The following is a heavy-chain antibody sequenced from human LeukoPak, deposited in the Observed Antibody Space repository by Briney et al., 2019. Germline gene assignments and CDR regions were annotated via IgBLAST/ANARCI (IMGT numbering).Heavy chain of an antibody. Sequence: GGSLRLSCAASGFTFSDYYMSWIRQAPGKGLEWAANIKQDGSEKYYVDSVKGRFTISRDNAKNSLYLQMNSLRAEDTAVYYCARVGSHSGSLSLIKKKYYYYYTDVWGKGATVTISS. J-gene: IGHJ6*03. D-gene: IGHD3-10*01. CDR3: ARVGSHSGSLSLIKKKYYYYYTDV. V-gene: IGHV3-7*01. CDR2: IKQDGSEK. CDR1: GFTFSDYY.